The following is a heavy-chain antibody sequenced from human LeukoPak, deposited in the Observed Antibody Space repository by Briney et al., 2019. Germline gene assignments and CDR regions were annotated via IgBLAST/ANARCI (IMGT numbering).Heavy chain of an antibody. V-gene: IGHV5-51*01. CDR3: ARSPVPATIVARAFDV. CDR2: IYPGDSDT. Sequence: GESLKISCKASGYSFTNYWIGWVRQVPGQGLEWMGIIYPGDSDTRYSPSFQGQVTISADKSITTASLQWSSLKASDSAIYYCARSPVPATIVARAFDVWGPGTMVTVSS. J-gene: IGHJ3*01. D-gene: IGHD2-2*02. CDR1: GYSFTNYW.